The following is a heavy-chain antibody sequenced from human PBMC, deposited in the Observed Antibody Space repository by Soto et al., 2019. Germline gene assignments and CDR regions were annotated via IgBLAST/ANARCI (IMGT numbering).Heavy chain of an antibody. CDR2: IYGNGRST. CDR1: GFTFSIYT. V-gene: IGHV3-23*01. Sequence: EVQLLESGGGLVQPAGSLRLSCAASGFTFSIYTMSWFRQAPGKGMEWVSSIYGNGRSTFYSASVKGRFTISRDNSGNTVYLHMSRLRAEDTAIYYCAKDFTPDSRWDIDYWGQGSLVTVSS. J-gene: IGHJ4*02. D-gene: IGHD1-26*01. CDR3: AKDFTPDSRWDIDY.